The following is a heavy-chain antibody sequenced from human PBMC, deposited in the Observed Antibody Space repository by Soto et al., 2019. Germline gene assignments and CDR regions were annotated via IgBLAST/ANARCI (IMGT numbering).Heavy chain of an antibody. V-gene: IGHV3-30*18. D-gene: IGHD2-2*01. Sequence: GGSLRLSCAASGFTFSSYGMHWVRQAPGKGLEWVAVISYDGSNKYYADSVKGRFTISRDNSKNTLYLQMNSLRAEDTAVYYCAKEPQRYCSSTSCYVGDSWGQGTLVTVSS. CDR3: AKEPQRYCSSTSCYVGDS. CDR2: ISYDGSNK. J-gene: IGHJ4*02. CDR1: GFTFSSYG.